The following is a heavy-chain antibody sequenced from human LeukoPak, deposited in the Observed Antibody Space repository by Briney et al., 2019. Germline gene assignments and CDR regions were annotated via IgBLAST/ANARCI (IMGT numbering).Heavy chain of an antibody. D-gene: IGHD6-19*01. CDR1: GYTFTSYG. V-gene: IGHV1-18*01. CDR3: ARYEAVAGNYYYYGMDV. CDR2: ISAYNGNT. J-gene: IGHJ6*02. Sequence: GASVKVSCKASGYTFTSYGISWVRQAPGQGLEWMGWISAYNGNTNYAQKLQGRVTMTTDTSTSTAYMELRSLRSDDTAVYYCARYEAVAGNYYYYGMDVWGQGTTVTVSS.